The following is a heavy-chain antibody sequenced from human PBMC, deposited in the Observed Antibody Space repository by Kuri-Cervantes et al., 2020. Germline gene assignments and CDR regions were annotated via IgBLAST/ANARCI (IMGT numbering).Heavy chain of an antibody. J-gene: IGHJ5*02. CDR1: GFTFSRFW. Sequence: GESLKISCAASGFTFSRFWMSWVRQAPGKGLEWVASINQDASEKNYVDTVKGRFTISRDNAKNSLYLQMNSLRAEDTAVYYCAREGDSSGYYYDPWGQGTLVTVSS. V-gene: IGHV3-7*03. CDR2: INQDASEK. CDR3: AREGDSSGYYYDP. D-gene: IGHD3-22*01.